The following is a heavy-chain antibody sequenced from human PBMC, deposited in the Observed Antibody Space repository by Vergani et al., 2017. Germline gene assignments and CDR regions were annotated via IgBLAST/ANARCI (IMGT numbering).Heavy chain of an antibody. J-gene: IGHJ4*02. CDR2: IYSGGST. D-gene: IGHD1-26*01. CDR3: ARDKGEIDY. CDR1: GFTFSSYW. V-gene: IGHV3-66*02. Sequence: EVQLVESGGGLVQPGGSLRLSCAASGFTFSSYWMHWVRQAPGKGLVWVSVIYSGGSTYYADSVKGRFTISRDNSKNTLYLQMNSLRAEDTAVYYCARDKGEIDYWGQGTLVTVSS.